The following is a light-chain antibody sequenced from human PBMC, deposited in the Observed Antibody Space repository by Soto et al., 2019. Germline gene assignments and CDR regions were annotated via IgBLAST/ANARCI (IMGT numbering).Light chain of an antibody. Sequence: DIVLTQSPDSLAVSLGERATINCKSSQSLLYRSNNKNYLAWYQQKPGQPLKLLISWASTRESGVPDRFSGSGSGADFTLTISRLQAEDVAVYYRQHYYSAPRTFGQGTKVDIK. CDR3: QHYYSAPRT. V-gene: IGKV4-1*01. CDR2: WAS. J-gene: IGKJ1*01. CDR1: QSLLYRSNNKNY.